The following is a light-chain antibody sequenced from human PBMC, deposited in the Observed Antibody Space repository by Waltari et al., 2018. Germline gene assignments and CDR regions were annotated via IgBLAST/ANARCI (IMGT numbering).Light chain of an antibody. CDR2: KAN. CDR3: ALYMGSGIWV. J-gene: IGLJ3*02. V-gene: IGLV8-61*01. Sequence: QTVVTQEPSLSVSPGGTVTLTCALSSGSLSTTSYATWYQQTPGQAPRTLVYKANALSSGVPDRFSGYILGNTAALTSTGAQADDESDYYCALYMGSGIWVFGGGTRLTVL. CDR1: SGSLSTTSY.